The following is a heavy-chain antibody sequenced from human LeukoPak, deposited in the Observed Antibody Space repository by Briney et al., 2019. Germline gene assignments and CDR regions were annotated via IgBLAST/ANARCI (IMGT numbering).Heavy chain of an antibody. J-gene: IGHJ6*02. Sequence: ASVKVSCKASGYTFTSYDTNWVRQATGQGLEWMGWMNPNSGNTGYAQKFQGRVTMTRNTSISTAYMELSSLRSEDTAVYYCARGRSRRLGVVITYYYYGMDVWGQGTTVTVSS. CDR1: GYTFTSYD. V-gene: IGHV1-8*01. CDR2: MNPNSGNT. CDR3: ARGRSRRLGVVITYYYYGMDV. D-gene: IGHD3-22*01.